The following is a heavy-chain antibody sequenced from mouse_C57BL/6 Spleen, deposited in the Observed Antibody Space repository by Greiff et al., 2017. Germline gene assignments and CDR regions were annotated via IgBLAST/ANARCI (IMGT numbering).Heavy chain of an antibody. D-gene: IGHD1-1*01. CDR3: ARGIYYYGSSYSPYAMDY. CDR1: GYTFTSYW. J-gene: IGHJ4*01. CDR2: IDPSDSYT. V-gene: IGHV1-59*01. Sequence: QVQLQQPGAELVRPGTSVKLSCKASGYTFTSYWMHWVKQRPGQGLEWIGVIDPSDSYTNYNQKFKGKATLTVDTSSSTAYMQLSSLTSEDSAVYYCARGIYYYGSSYSPYAMDYWGQGTSGTVSS.